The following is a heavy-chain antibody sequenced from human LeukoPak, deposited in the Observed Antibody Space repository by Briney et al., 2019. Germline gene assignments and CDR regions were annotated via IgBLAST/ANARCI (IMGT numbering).Heavy chain of an antibody. CDR1: GFTLSDYY. CDR2: SSSSGSTI. Sequence: GGSLRLSCAASGFTLSDYYMSWIRQAPGKGPEWVSYSSSSGSTIYYADSVKGRFAISRDNAKNSLYPQMNSLRAEDTAVYYCARRRDFIDYWGQGTLVTVSS. V-gene: IGHV3-11*01. J-gene: IGHJ4*02. CDR3: ARRRDFIDY. D-gene: IGHD3/OR15-3a*01.